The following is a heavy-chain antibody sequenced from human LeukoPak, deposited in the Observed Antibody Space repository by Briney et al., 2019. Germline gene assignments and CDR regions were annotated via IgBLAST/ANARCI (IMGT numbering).Heavy chain of an antibody. Sequence: GGSLRLSCAASGFTLSHYYRGWLRQAPGKGVERVSYISSSGTATFIPDYVKGRSTISTDNAKNSLYLQMNSLRAEDTVVYYCLRDSGRSPDYWGQGTLVTVSS. CDR1: GFTLSHYY. D-gene: IGHD3-10*01. J-gene: IGHJ4*02. V-gene: IGHV3-11*04. CDR2: ISSSGTAT. CDR3: LRDSGRSPDY.